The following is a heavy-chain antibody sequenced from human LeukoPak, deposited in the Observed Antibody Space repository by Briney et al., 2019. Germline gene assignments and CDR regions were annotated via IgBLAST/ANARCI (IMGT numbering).Heavy chain of an antibody. D-gene: IGHD3-10*01. Sequence: GSSVKVSCTASGGTFSIYAISWVRQAPGQGLEWMGGIIPIFGTANYAQKFQGRVTITADESTSTAYMELSSLRSEDTAVYYCARSIYMTMVRAPFDPWGQGTLVTVSS. V-gene: IGHV1-69*01. CDR2: IIPIFGTA. J-gene: IGHJ5*02. CDR1: GGTFSIYA. CDR3: ARSIYMTMVRAPFDP.